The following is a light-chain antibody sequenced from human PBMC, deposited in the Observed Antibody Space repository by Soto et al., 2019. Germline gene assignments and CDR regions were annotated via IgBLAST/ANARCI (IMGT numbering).Light chain of an antibody. J-gene: IGLJ2*01. CDR2: RNN. CDR3: AAWDDSLSGVV. Sequence: QSVLTQPPSASGTPGQSVTISCSGSSSNIGSNYVYWYQHLPGTAPQLLIYRNNQRPSGVPDRFSGSKSGTSASLAISGLRSEDEADYYCAAWDDSLSGVVFGGGTKLAV. V-gene: IGLV1-47*01. CDR1: SSNIGSNY.